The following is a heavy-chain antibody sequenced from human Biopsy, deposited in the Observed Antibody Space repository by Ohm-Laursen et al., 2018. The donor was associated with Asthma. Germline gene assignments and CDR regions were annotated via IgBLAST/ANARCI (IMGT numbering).Heavy chain of an antibody. CDR1: VLTFSSYG. J-gene: IGHJ6*02. CDR3: TRDRFYNSVTSESFYYGVDV. CDR2: ISYDGRET. D-gene: IGHD2-21*02. Sequence: SLRLSCAASVLTFSSYGMVWVRLAPGKGPEWVALISYDGRETGYVDSVKGRFTISRDNFRNTVHLQMSSLRPEDSAVYYCTRDRFYNSVTSESFYYGVDVWGQGTTVTVSS. V-gene: IGHV3-30*03.